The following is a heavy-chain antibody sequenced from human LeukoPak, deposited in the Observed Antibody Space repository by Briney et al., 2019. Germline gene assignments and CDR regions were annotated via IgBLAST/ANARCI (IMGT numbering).Heavy chain of an antibody. V-gene: IGHV3-9*01. Sequence: GGSLRLSCVTSGFAFGDFVMHWVRQAPGKGLECVSTISWTGDKVAYAGSVKGRFTVSRDNAKNSLFLQMNSLRTDDTALYYCIKDAPNGSIDYWGQGTLVTVSS. CDR1: GFAFGDFV. CDR3: IKDAPNGSIDY. J-gene: IGHJ4*02. D-gene: IGHD2-8*01. CDR2: ISWTGDKV.